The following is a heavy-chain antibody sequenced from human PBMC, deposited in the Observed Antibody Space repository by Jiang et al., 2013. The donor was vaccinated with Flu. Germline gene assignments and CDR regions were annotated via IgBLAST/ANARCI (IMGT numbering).Heavy chain of an antibody. CDR3: AILVEYSYGYDY. D-gene: IGHD5-18*01. J-gene: IGHJ4*02. Sequence: ALLKPSETLSLTCAVYGGSFSGYYWSWIRQPPGKGLEWIGEINHSGSTNYNPSLKSRVTISVDTSKNQFSLKLSSVTAADTAVYYCAILVEYSYGYDYWGQGTLVTVSS. V-gene: IGHV4-34*01. CDR2: INHSGST. CDR1: GGSFSGYY.